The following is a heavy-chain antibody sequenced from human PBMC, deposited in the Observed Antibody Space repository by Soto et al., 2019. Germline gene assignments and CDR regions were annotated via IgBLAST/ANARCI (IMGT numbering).Heavy chain of an antibody. CDR2: ISWNSGSI. J-gene: IGHJ6*03. CDR1: GFTFDDYA. Sequence: GGSLRLSCAASGFTFDDYAMHWVRQAPGKGLEWVSGISWNSGSIGYADSVKGRFTISRDNAKNSLYLQMNSLRAEDTALYYCAKDKSSRGPPLMDVWGKGTTVTVSS. V-gene: IGHV3-9*01. D-gene: IGHD3-10*01. CDR3: AKDKSSRGPPLMDV.